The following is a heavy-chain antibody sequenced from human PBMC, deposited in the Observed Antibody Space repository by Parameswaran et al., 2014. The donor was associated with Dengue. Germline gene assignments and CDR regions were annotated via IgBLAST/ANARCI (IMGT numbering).Heavy chain of an antibody. CDR3: ARSPVEYQLLYYYYYYMDV. V-gene: IGHV1-2*02. CDR1: GYTFTGYY. D-gene: IGHD2-2*01. CDR2: INPNSGGT. Sequence: PGASVKVSCKASGYTFTGYYMHWVRQAPGQGLEWMGWINPNSGGTNYAQKFQGRVTMTRDTSISTAYMELSRLRSDDTAVYYCARSPVEYQLLYYYYYYMDVWGKGTTVTVSS. J-gene: IGHJ6*03.